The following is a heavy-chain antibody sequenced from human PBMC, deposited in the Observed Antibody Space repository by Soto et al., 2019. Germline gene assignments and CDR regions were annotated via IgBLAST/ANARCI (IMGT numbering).Heavy chain of an antibody. V-gene: IGHV1-3*01. Sequence: ASVKVSCKASGYTFTSYALHWVRQAPGQRLEWMGWINAGNGDTEYSQKFQGRVTITRDTSASTAYMELSSLRSEDTAVYYCARDPERIKGWFDPWGQGTLVTVSS. CDR1: GYTFTSYA. D-gene: IGHD2-15*01. CDR2: INAGNGDT. CDR3: ARDPERIKGWFDP. J-gene: IGHJ5*02.